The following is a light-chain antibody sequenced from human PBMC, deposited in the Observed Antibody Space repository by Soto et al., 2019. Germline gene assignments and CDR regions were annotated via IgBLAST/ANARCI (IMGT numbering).Light chain of an antibody. Sequence: EIVMTQSPATLSVSPGERATLSCRASQSLSSDLAWYQQKPGQAPRLLIYCASTRATGIPARFSGSGSGTEFTLTISSLQSEDFAVYYWQQYNNWPPYTFGQGTKLEVK. CDR1: QSLSSD. V-gene: IGKV3-15*01. CDR2: CAS. CDR3: QQYNNWPPYT. J-gene: IGKJ2*01.